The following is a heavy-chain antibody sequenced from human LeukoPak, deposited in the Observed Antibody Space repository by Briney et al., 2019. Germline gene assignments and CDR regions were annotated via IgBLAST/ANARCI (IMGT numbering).Heavy chain of an antibody. CDR1: GFTFSNFW. J-gene: IGHJ4*02. V-gene: IGHV3-7*01. CDR3: ARDRLNRAYCGDDCYSAAFDY. Sequence: GGSLRLSCAASGFTFSNFWMNWVRQAPGKGLEWVANIKQDGSVKHYVDSVKGRFTISRDDSRNTLYLQMNSLRPEDTAVYYCARDRLNRAYCGDDCYSAAFDYWGQGTLVTVSS. CDR2: IKQDGSVK. D-gene: IGHD2-21*02.